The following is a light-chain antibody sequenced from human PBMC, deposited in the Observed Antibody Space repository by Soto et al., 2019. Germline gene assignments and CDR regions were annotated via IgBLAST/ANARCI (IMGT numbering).Light chain of an antibody. Sequence: EIVLTQSPATLSLSPGERATLSCRASQSVSGYLAWYQQKPGQAPRLLIYDASMRATGIPARFSGSGFGTDYTLTISSPEPEDFAVYYCQQRSKWRTFGQGTKVEIK. CDR2: DAS. J-gene: IGKJ1*01. V-gene: IGKV3-11*01. CDR3: QQRSKWRT. CDR1: QSVSGY.